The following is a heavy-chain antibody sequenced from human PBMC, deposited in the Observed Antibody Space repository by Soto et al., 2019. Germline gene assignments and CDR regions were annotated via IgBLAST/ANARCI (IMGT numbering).Heavy chain of an antibody. Sequence: EVQLLESGGGLVQPGGSLRLSCAASGFTFSTYAMSWVRQAPGKGLEWVSTITTSGGNTYYADSVQGRFTISRDNSKNTLSLQMNSLRAEATAVCYCAGRYCTNGVCYTNYYYYLDVWGKGTTVTVSS. J-gene: IGHJ6*03. CDR1: GFTFSTYA. V-gene: IGHV3-23*01. D-gene: IGHD2-8*01. CDR3: AGRYCTNGVCYTNYYYYLDV. CDR2: ITTSGGNT.